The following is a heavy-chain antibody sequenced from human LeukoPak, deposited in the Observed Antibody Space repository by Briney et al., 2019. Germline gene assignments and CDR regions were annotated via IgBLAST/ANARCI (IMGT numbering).Heavy chain of an antibody. CDR3: AREDYYYYMDV. CDR1: GYTFTGYY. J-gene: IGHJ6*03. Sequence: ASVKVSCKASGYTFTGYYMHWVRQAPGQGLEWMGWINPNSGGTNYAQNFQGRVTMTTDTSTSTAYMELRSLRSDDTAVYYCAREDYYYYMDVWGKGTTVTISS. CDR2: INPNSGGT. D-gene: IGHD3-10*01. V-gene: IGHV1-2*02.